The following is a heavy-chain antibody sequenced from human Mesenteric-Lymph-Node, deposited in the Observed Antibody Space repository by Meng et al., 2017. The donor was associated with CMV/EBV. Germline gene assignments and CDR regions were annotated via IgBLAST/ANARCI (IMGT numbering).Heavy chain of an antibody. V-gene: IGHV3-7*01. CDR3: ARDGLVVPAATYYDFWSGAFDYYYYGMDV. CDR1: GFTFSSYW. D-gene: IGHD3-3*01. CDR2: IKQDGSEK. Sequence: GGSLRLSCAASGFTFSSYWMSWVRQAPGKGLEWVANIKQDGSEKYYVDSVKGRFTISRDNAKNSLYLQMNSLRAEDTAVYYCARDGLVVPAATYYDFWSGAFDYYYYGMDVWGQGTTVTVSS. J-gene: IGHJ6*02.